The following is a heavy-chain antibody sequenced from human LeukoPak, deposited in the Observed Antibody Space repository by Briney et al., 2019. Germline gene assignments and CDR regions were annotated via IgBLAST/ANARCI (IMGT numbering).Heavy chain of an antibody. V-gene: IGHV3-30*02. D-gene: IGHD3-10*01. CDR1: GFTFSSYG. CDR3: ARSQITYGSGSYFDY. CDR2: IRYDGSNK. Sequence: GGSLRLSCAASGFTFSSYGMHWVRQAPGKGLEWVAFIRYDGSNKYYADSVKGRFTISRDNSKNTLYLQMNSLRAEGTAVYYCARSQITYGSGSYFDYWGQGTLVTVSS. J-gene: IGHJ4*02.